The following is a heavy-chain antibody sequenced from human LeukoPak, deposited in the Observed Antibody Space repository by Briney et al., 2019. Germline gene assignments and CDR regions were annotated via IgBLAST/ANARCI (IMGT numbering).Heavy chain of an antibody. Sequence: SETLSLTCAVYGGSFSGCYCSWIRQPPRKGREWIGEINHSGSTNYNPSLKSRVTISVDTSKNQFSLKLSSVTAADTAVYYRARGGLVGYFDWLPGGPKNDYWGQGTLVTVSS. J-gene: IGHJ4*02. D-gene: IGHD3-9*01. V-gene: IGHV4-34*01. CDR2: INHSGST. CDR3: ARGGLVGYFDWLPGGPKNDY. CDR1: GGSFSGCY.